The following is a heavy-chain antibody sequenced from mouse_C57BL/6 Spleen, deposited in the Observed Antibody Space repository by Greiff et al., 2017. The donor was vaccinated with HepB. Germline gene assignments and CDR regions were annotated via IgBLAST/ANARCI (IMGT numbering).Heavy chain of an antibody. CDR3: ARSGPTYYFDY. Sequence: VKLMESGAELVKPGASVKISCKASGYAFSSYWMNWVKQRPGKGLEWIGQIYPGDGDTNYNGKFKGKATLTADKSSSTAYMQLSSLTSEDSAVYFCARSGPTYYFDYWGQGTTLTVSS. V-gene: IGHV1-80*01. J-gene: IGHJ2*01. CDR2: IYPGDGDT. CDR1: GYAFSSYW. D-gene: IGHD1-1*01.